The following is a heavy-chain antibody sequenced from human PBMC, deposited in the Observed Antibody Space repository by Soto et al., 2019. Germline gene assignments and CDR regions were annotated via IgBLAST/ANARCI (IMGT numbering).Heavy chain of an antibody. J-gene: IGHJ4*02. CDR1: GYTFTSYG. CDR3: VVAAQPYYFDY. CDR2: ISAYNGNT. Sequence: QVQLVQSGAEVKKPGASVKVSCKASGYTFTSYGISWVRQAPGQGLEWMGGISAYNGNTNNAKKLQGRVTMTTDTSTSTAYMELRSLRSDDTAVYYCVVAAQPYYFDYWGQGTLVTVSS. D-gene: IGHD2-15*01. V-gene: IGHV1-18*01.